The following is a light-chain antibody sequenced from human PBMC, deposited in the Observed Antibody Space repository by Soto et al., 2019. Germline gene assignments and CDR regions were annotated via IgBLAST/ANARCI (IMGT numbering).Light chain of an antibody. CDR2: KAS. CDR1: QSISNH. Sequence: DIQMTQSPSSLSASVEDRVIITCRASQSISNHLNWYQQKPGKAPKLLIYKASTLKSGVPSRFSGSGSGTEFTLTISSLQPDDFATYYCQQYNSYSYTFGQGTRLEIK. V-gene: IGKV1-5*03. CDR3: QQYNSYSYT. J-gene: IGKJ5*01.